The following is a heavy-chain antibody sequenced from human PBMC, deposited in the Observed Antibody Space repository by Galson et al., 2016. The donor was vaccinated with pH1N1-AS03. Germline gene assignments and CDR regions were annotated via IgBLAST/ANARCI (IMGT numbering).Heavy chain of an antibody. Sequence: LSLTCTVSGGPISSYYWSWIRQPPGKRLEWIGYIFYNGTTNYNPSLKSRVTISVDTSKNQFSLKLTSVTAADTAVYYCARFPDYGDDVGYWGQGTLVTVPS. J-gene: IGHJ4*02. V-gene: IGHV4-59*08. CDR1: GGPISSYY. CDR2: IFYNGTT. D-gene: IGHD4-17*01. CDR3: ARFPDYGDDVGY.